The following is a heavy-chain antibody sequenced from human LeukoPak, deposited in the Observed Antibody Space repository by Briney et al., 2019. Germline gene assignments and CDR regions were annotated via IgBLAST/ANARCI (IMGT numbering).Heavy chain of an antibody. J-gene: IGHJ1*01. Sequence: GASVKVSCKASGYTFTSYDINWVRQATGQGLEWMGWMNPNSGNTGYAQKFQGRVTITRNTSTSTAYMELSSLRSEDTAVYYCASYDNSGYFFQHWGQGTLVTVSS. CDR1: GYTFTSYD. D-gene: IGHD3-22*01. CDR2: MNPNSGNT. V-gene: IGHV1-8*03. CDR3: ASYDNSGYFFQH.